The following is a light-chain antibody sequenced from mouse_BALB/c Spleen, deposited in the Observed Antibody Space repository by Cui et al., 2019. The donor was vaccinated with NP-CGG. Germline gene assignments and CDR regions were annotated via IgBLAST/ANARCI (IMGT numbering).Light chain of an antibody. Sequence: QAVVTQASALTTSPGETVTLTCRSSTGAVTTSNYANWVQGKPDHLFTGLIGGTNNRVPGVPARFSGSLIGDKAALTITGAQTEDEAIYFCALWYSNHWVFGGGTKLTVL. CDR2: GTN. CDR3: ALWYSNHWV. J-gene: IGLJ1*01. V-gene: IGLV1*01. CDR1: TGAVTTSNY.